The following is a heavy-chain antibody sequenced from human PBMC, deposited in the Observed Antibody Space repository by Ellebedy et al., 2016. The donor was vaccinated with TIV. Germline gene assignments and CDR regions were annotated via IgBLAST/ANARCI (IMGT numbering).Heavy chain of an antibody. CDR2: IYWDDDK. CDR3: AHSNMRVGGGDCLFDS. J-gene: IGHJ4*02. Sequence: SGPTLVKPTQTLTLTCTFSGFSLTTGGVGVGWIRLPPGQALESLALIYWDDDKRYSPYLRNRVTITKDTSKKQVVLTMTNMDPVDTATYYCAHSNMRVGGGDCLFDSWGQGTLVTVYS. D-gene: IGHD2-21*02. V-gene: IGHV2-5*02. CDR1: GFSLTTGGVG.